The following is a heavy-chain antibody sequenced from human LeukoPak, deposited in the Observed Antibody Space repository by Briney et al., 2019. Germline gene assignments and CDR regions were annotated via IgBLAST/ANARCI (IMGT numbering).Heavy chain of an antibody. CDR2: ISGSGGST. J-gene: IGHJ3*02. Sequence: GGSLRLSCAASGFTFSSYAMSWVRQAPGKGLEWVSAISGSGGSTYYADSVKGQFTISRDNSKNTLYLQMNSLRAEDTAVYYCAKLAGRYFDWSDAFDIWGQGTMVTVSS. CDR3: AKLAGRYFDWSDAFDI. D-gene: IGHD3-9*01. CDR1: GFTFSSYA. V-gene: IGHV3-23*01.